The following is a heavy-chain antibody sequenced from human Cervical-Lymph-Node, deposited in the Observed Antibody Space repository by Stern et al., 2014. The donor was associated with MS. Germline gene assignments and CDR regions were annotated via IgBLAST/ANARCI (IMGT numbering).Heavy chain of an antibody. CDR3: AREAMALPYYFDY. CDR2: IYPGDSEP. J-gene: IGHJ4*02. D-gene: IGHD1-7*01. Sequence: EVQLVESGAEVRKPGESLRISCKASGYSFNTYWIGWVRQMPRPGLACVGSIYPGDSEPRYSPSFQGQVTISLDKSISTAYLQWSSLKASDTAMYYCAREAMALPYYFDYWGQGTLVTVSS. CDR1: GYSFNTYW. V-gene: IGHV5-51*01.